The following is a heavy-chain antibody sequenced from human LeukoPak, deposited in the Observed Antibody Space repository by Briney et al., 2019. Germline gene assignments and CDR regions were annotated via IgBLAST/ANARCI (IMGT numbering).Heavy chain of an antibody. J-gene: IGHJ6*03. D-gene: IGHD2-2*01. Sequence: PGGSLRLSCAASGFNVNSNYMSWIRQPPGKGLEWIGSIYYSGSTYYNPSLRSRVTISVDTSKNQCSLKLSSVTAADTAVYYCVRDGVVVPADYYYYHMDVWGKGTTVTVSS. CDR1: GFNVNSNY. CDR2: IYYSGST. V-gene: IGHV4-39*07. CDR3: VRDGVVVPADYYYYHMDV.